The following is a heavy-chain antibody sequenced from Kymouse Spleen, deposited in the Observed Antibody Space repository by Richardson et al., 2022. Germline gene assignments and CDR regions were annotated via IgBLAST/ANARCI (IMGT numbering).Heavy chain of an antibody. CDR3: ARGYCSSTSCYAGEGFDY. D-gene: IGHD2-2*02. J-gene: IGHJ4*02. CDR1: GGSFSGYY. Sequence: QVQLQQWGAGLLKPSETLSLTCAVYGGSFSGYYWSWIRQPPGKGLEWIGEINHSGSTNYNPSLKSRVTISVDTSKNQFSLKLSSVTAADTAVYYCARGYCSSTSCYAGEGFDYWGQGTLVTVSS. CDR2: INHSGST. V-gene: IGHV4-34*01.